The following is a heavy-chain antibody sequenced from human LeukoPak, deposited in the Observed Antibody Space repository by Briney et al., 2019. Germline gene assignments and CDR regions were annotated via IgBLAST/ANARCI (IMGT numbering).Heavy chain of an antibody. D-gene: IGHD3-10*01. Sequence: ASVKVSCKASGYTFTGYYMHWVRQAPGQGLEWMGWINPNSGGTNYAQKFQGRVTMTRDTSISTAYMELSRLRSDDTAVYYCARGELWFGERGLYNWFDPWGQGTLVTVSS. CDR1: GYTFTGYY. CDR2: INPNSGGT. CDR3: ARGELWFGERGLYNWFDP. V-gene: IGHV1-2*02. J-gene: IGHJ5*02.